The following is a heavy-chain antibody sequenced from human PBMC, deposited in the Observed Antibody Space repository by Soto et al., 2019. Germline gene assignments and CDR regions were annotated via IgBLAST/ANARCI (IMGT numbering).Heavy chain of an antibody. J-gene: IGHJ5*02. V-gene: IGHV4-59*08. Sequence: SETLSLTCTVSGGSISSYYWSWIRQPPGKGLEWIGYIYYSGSTNYNPSLKSRVTISVDTSKNQFSLKLSSVTAADTAVYYCARMKVARPRGNWFDPWGQGTLVTVSS. CDR3: ARMKVARPRGNWFDP. D-gene: IGHD6-6*01. CDR1: GGSISSYY. CDR2: IYYSGST.